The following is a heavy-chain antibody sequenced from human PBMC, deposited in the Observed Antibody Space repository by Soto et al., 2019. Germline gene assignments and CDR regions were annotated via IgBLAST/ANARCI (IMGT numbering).Heavy chain of an antibody. CDR3: ATDPGKWGRSYYGMDV. D-gene: IGHD3-16*01. CDR2: IWYDGSNR. Sequence: GGSLRLSCAASRFTLSSFGMHWVRQAPGKGLEWVAVIWYDGSNRYYADSVKGRFTISRDNSKNTLYLQMNSLRGEDPAVYYCATDPGKWGRSYYGMDVWGQGTKVTVSS. J-gene: IGHJ6*02. CDR1: RFTLSSFG. V-gene: IGHV3-33*03.